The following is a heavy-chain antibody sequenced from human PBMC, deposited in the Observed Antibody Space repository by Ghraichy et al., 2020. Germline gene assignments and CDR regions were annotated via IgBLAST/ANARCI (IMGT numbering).Heavy chain of an antibody. CDR2: IKRDGSEK. CDR1: GFTFSPYW. CDR3: ARGGGGWGFDI. Sequence: GSLRLSCAASGFTFSPYWMSWVRQVPRKGLEWVANIKRDGSEKYYVDSVKGRFSISRDNAKNSLYLQMNILGAEDTAVYFCARGGGGWGFDIWGQGTMVTVSS. D-gene: IGHD2-21*01. V-gene: IGHV3-7*03. J-gene: IGHJ3*02.